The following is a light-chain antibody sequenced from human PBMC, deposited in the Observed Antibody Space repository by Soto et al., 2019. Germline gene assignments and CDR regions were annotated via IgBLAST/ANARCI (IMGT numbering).Light chain of an antibody. CDR2: DAS. V-gene: IGKV3-11*01. CDR1: QSVSSY. J-gene: IGKJ4*01. CDR3: QQRSDWALT. Sequence: EVVLTQSPATLSLSPGERATLSCRASQSVSSYLAWLQQKPGQAPRLLIYDASNRATGIPARFSGSGSGTDFTLTISSLEPEDFAVYYCQQRSDWALTFGGGTKVEIK.